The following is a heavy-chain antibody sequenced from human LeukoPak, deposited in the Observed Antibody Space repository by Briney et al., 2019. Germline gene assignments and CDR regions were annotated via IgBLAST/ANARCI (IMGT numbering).Heavy chain of an antibody. CDR3: AKDRGRVVGNSDY. J-gene: IGHJ4*02. Sequence: SGGSLRLSCAASGFTFSSYGMHWVRQAPGRGLEWVAFIRYDGSNKYYADSVKGRFTISRDNSKNTLYLQMNSLRAEDTAVYYCAKDRGRVVGNSDYWGQGTLVTVSS. CDR2: IRYDGSNK. V-gene: IGHV3-30*02. D-gene: IGHD2-2*01. CDR1: GFTFSSYG.